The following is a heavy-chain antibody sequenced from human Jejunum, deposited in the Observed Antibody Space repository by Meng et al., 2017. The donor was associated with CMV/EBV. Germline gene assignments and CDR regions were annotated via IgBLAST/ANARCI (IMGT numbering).Heavy chain of an antibody. CDR3: ARGPNIVVVPAAKYFQH. D-gene: IGHD2-2*01. Sequence: TFTGYYMHWVRQAPGQGLEWMGWLNPNSGGTNYAQKFQGRVTMTRDTSISTAYMELSRLRSDDTAVYYCARGPNIVVVPAAKYFQHWGQGTLVTVSS. CDR1: TFTGYY. CDR2: LNPNSGGT. V-gene: IGHV1-2*02. J-gene: IGHJ1*01.